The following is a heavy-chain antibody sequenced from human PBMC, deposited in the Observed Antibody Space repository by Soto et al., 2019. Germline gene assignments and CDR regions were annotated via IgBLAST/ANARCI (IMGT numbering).Heavy chain of an antibody. V-gene: IGHV3-20*04. D-gene: IGHD1-26*01. CDR3: VRGASLNFDY. CDR1: GFTFDDYG. Sequence: GGSLRLSCAASGFTFDDYGMSWARQAPGKGLEWVSGVNWNGGSTCYADSVKGRFTISRDNAKNSLYLQMNSLRAEDTAFYYCVRGASLNFDYWGQGTLVTVSS. CDR2: VNWNGGST. J-gene: IGHJ4*02.